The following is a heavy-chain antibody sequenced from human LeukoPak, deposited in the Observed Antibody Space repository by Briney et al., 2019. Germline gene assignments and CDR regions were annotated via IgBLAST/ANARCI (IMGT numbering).Heavy chain of an antibody. J-gene: IGHJ4*02. CDR3: TTVGWYYYDSSGYRDY. CDR1: GSTFNNAW. V-gene: IGHV3-15*01. CDR2: IKSKTDGGTT. D-gene: IGHD3-22*01. Sequence: PGGSLRLSCAASGSTFNNAWMSWVRQAPGKGLEWVGLIKSKTDGGTTDYAAPVKGRFTISRDDSKNTLFLQMNSLKTEDTAVYYCTTVGWYYYDSSGYRDYWGQGTLVTVSS.